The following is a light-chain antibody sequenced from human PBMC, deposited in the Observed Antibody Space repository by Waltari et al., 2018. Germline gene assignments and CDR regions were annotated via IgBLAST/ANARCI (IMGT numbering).Light chain of an antibody. CDR3: QAWDSSTVV. Sequence: SYELTQPPSVSVSPGQADSITCPGDKLGDKYACWYQQKPGQSPVLVIYQDSKRPSGIPGRFSGSNSGNTATLTISGTQAMDEADYYCQAWDSSTVVFGGGTKLTVL. CDR1: KLGDKY. CDR2: QDS. V-gene: IGLV3-1*01. J-gene: IGLJ2*01.